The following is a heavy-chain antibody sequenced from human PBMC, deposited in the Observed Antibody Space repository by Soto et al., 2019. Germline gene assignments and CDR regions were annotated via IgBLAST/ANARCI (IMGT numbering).Heavy chain of an antibody. CDR1: GYTFSNFG. CDR3: ARARMYSGAYHDY. V-gene: IGHV1-18*04. D-gene: IGHD1-26*01. J-gene: IGHJ4*02. CDR2: ITPYNGNA. Sequence: GASVKVSCKASGYTFSNFGINWVRQAPGQGLEWMGWITPYNGNANYAQKHQDRLTITTDTSTNTAYLELRSLRSGDTAVYFCARARMYSGAYHDYWGQGTLVTVSS.